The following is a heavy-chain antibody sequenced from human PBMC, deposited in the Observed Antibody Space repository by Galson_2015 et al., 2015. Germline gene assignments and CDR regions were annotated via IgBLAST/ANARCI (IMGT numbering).Heavy chain of an antibody. CDR1: GFSFSSYA. J-gene: IGHJ4*02. CDR2: ISYSGAST. CDR3: VTDVPAVGAGEFDY. D-gene: IGHD1-26*01. Sequence: SLRLSCAASGFSFSSYAISWVRQAPGKGLEWISFISYSGASTYYADSVKGRFTISRDNSKNTLYLQMNRLRAEDTAIYYCVTDVPAVGAGEFDYWGQGTLVTVSS. V-gene: IGHV3-23*01.